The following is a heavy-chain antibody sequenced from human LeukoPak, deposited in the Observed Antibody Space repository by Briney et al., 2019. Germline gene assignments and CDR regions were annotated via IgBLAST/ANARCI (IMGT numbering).Heavy chain of an antibody. CDR2: ISGSGDTT. Sequence: PGGSLRLSRTASGFPFSSCAMTCVRQAPGKGLEWVSTISGSGDTTYYAVSAKGRFTIYRDNTKNTMYLQMNSLRAEDTAVYYCAKDRAGGAGSYSDYWGQGTLVTVAS. CDR1: GFPFSSCA. D-gene: IGHD1-1*01. V-gene: IGHV3-23*01. J-gene: IGHJ4*02. CDR3: AKDRAGGAGSYSDY.